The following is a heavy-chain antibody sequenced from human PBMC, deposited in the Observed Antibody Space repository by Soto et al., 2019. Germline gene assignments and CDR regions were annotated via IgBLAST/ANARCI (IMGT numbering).Heavy chain of an antibody. CDR2: IAFDGSQE. J-gene: IGHJ6*02. D-gene: IGHD2-21*02. CDR1: GFSFNTSG. V-gene: IGHV3-30*03. CDR3: ATKVRVTNYLYYGMDV. Sequence: QVQLVESGGGVVQPGRALRLSCAASGFSFNTSGMHWVRQAPRKGLEWVAVIAFDGSQEFYGDSVRGRFTISRDNSKNTLFLQMKSLTPEDTAVYYSATKVRVTNYLYYGMDVWGQGTTVTVSS.